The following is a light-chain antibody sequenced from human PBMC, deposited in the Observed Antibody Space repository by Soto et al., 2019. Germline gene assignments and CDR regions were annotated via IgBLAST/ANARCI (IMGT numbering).Light chain of an antibody. J-gene: IGLJ3*02. Sequence: QSALTQPRSVSGSPGQSVTISCTGPTSDVGVYNFVSWYQQYPGKAPKLFIYDVTKRPSGVPDRFSGSKSGNTASLTISGLQAGDEADYYCCSYAGTYTLWVFGGGTKLTVL. CDR1: TSDVGVYNF. CDR3: CSYAGTYTLWV. CDR2: DVT. V-gene: IGLV2-11*01.